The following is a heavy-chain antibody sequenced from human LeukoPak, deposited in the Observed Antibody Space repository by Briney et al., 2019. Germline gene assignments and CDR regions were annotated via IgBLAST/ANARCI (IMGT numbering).Heavy chain of an antibody. J-gene: IGHJ5*02. V-gene: IGHV1-2*02. D-gene: IGHD3-10*01. CDR1: GYTFTGYY. Sequence: ASVKVSCKASGYTFTGYYMHWVRQAPGQGLEWMGWINPNSGGTNYGQKFQGRVTMTRDTSISTAYMELSRLRSDDTAVYYCARAITMVRGVISKYNWFDPWGQGTLVTVSS. CDR3: ARAITMVRGVISKYNWFDP. CDR2: INPNSGGT.